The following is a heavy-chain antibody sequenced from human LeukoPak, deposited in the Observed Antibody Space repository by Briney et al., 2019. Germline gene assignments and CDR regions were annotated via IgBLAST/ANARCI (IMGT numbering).Heavy chain of an antibody. CDR3: VKRQGAGFYPFDY. J-gene: IGHJ4*02. CDR1: GFTFTITS. CDR2: ISGSGGTT. V-gene: IGHV3-23*01. D-gene: IGHD4/OR15-4a*01. Sequence: PGGSLRLSCVVSGFTFTITSMGWVRPAPGKGLEWVTVISGSGGTTDYADSVKGRFTISRDNSKNMLFLQMNSLRAEDTAVYFCVKRQGAGFYPFDYWGQGTPVTVSS.